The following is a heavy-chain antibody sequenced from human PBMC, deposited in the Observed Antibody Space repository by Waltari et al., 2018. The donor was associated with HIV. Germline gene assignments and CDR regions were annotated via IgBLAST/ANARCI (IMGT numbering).Heavy chain of an antibody. J-gene: IGHJ3*02. CDR2: ISDSAFST. CDR3: ARNHTGNNWATYDI. Sequence: EEQLLESGGGLAQPGVSLRLSCAAAGLIFSSTAITWVRHAPGKGLEWVSGISDSAFSTNYADSVKGRFTISRDNSKNTLYLQMNSLRVDDTAVYYCARNHTGNNWATYDIWGQGTMVTVSS. V-gene: IGHV3-23*01. D-gene: IGHD1-1*01. CDR1: GLIFSSTA.